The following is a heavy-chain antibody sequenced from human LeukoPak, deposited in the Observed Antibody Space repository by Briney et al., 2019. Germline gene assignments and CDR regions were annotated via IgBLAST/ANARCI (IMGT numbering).Heavy chain of an antibody. CDR3: AKASMVRGVIDY. CDR2: ISGSGGST. CDR1: GFTFSSYS. Sequence: PGGSLRLSRAASGFTFSSYSMNWVRQAPGKGLEWVSAISGSGGSTYYADSVKGRFTISRDNSKNTLYLQMNSLRAEDTAVYYCAKASMVRGVIDYWGQGTLVTVSS. V-gene: IGHV3-23*01. J-gene: IGHJ4*02. D-gene: IGHD3-10*01.